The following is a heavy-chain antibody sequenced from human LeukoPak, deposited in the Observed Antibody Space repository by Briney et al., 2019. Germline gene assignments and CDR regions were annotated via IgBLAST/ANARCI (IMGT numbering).Heavy chain of an antibody. D-gene: IGHD1-26*01. V-gene: IGHV3-23*01. CDR3: AKDLGAGGGSVFDI. CDR2: ISGSGDKT. J-gene: IGHJ3*02. CDR1: GFTFSSYA. Sequence: HPGGSLRLSCAASGFTFSSYAMSWVRQAPGKGLEWVSAISGSGDKTYYIDSVKGRFTISKDKSKNTLDLQMNSLRAEDTAVYYCAKDLGAGGGSVFDIWGQGTMVTVSS.